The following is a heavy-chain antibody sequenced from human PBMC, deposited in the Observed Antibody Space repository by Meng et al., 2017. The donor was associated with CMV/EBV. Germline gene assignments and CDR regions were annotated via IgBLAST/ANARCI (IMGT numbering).Heavy chain of an antibody. V-gene: IGHV3-74*01. CDR3: ARGDPLLYGGNFE. CDR2: INSDGSST. Sequence: GGSLRLSCAASGFTFSSYAMHWVRQAPGKGLVWVSRINSDGSSTSYADSVKGRFTISRDNAKNTLYLQMNSLRAEDTAVYYCARGDPLLYGGNFEWGQGTLVTVSS. J-gene: IGHJ4*02. D-gene: IGHD4-23*01. CDR1: GFTFSSYA.